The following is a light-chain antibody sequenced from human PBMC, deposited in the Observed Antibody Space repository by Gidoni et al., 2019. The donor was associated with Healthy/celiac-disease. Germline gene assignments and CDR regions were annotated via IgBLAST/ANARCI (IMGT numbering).Light chain of an antibody. CDR3: QQYYSYPRT. CDR2: AAS. V-gene: IGKV1-8*01. Sequence: AIRLPKSPSSFPASSGDRVTITCRASQGISSYLAWYQQKPGKAPKLLIYAASTLQSGVPSRFSGSGSGTDFTLTISCLQSEDFATYYCQQYYSYPRTFGQGTKVEIK. CDR1: QGISSY. J-gene: IGKJ1*01.